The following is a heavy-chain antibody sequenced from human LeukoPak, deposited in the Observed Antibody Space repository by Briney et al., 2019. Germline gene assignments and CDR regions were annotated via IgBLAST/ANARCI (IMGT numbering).Heavy chain of an antibody. V-gene: IGHV3-30*18. Sequence: PGRSLRLSCAASGFTFSSYGMHWVRQAPGKGLEWVAVISYDGSNTYYADSVKGRFTISRDNSKNMVYLHMDSLRADDTAVYYCAKAFREFGSTSYSAFDVWGQGTMVTVSS. J-gene: IGHJ3*01. CDR2: ISYDGSNT. CDR1: GFTFSSYG. D-gene: IGHD6-13*01. CDR3: AKAFREFGSTSYSAFDV.